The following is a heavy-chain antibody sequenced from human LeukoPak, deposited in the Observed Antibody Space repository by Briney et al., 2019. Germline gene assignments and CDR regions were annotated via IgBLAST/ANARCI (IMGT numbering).Heavy chain of an antibody. CDR3: ARDIVAAAGSFDY. Sequence: SETLSLTCTVSGDSINSFYWSWIRQPAGKGLEWIGHIYSSGSTNYSPSLKSRVTMPVDTSKNQFSLKLSSVTAADTAVYYCARDIVAAAGSFDYWGQGTQVTVSS. V-gene: IGHV4-4*07. D-gene: IGHD6-13*01. CDR1: GDSINSFY. CDR2: IYSSGST. J-gene: IGHJ4*02.